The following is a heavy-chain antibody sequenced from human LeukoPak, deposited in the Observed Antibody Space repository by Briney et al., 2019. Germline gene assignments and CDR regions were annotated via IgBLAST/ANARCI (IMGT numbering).Heavy chain of an antibody. CDR3: ARDLIPSIAAAGTLFY. J-gene: IGHJ4*02. CDR2: INPSGGST. V-gene: IGHV1-46*01. D-gene: IGHD6-13*01. Sequence: GASVKVSCKASGYTFTSYYMHWVRQAPGQGLEWMGIINPSGGSTSYAQKFQGRVTMTRDTSTSTVYMELSGLRSEDTAVYYCARDLIPSIAAAGTLFYWGQGTLVTVSS. CDR1: GYTFTSYY.